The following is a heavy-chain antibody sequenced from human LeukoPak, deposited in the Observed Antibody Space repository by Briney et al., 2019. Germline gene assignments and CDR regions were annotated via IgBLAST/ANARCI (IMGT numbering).Heavy chain of an antibody. V-gene: IGHV1-8*03. CDR2: MNPNSGNT. J-gene: IGHJ6*03. CDR3: ARGKYQQTYYMDV. D-gene: IGHD2-2*01. Sequence: ASVTVSCKASGHAFSGYDINWVRQATGQGLEWMGWMNPNSGNTGYAQKFQGRVTITRNTSISTAYMELSSLRSEDTAVYYCARGKYQQTYYMDVWGKGTTVTVSS. CDR1: GHAFSGYD.